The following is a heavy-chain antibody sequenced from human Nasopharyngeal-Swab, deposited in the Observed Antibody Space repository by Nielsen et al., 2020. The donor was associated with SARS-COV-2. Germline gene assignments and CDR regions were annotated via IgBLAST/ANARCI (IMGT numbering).Heavy chain of an antibody. D-gene: IGHD2-8*01. CDR1: GYIFTSYE. CDR3: ARCITNTWSKGWFDF. CDR2: ISANNGDT. V-gene: IGHV1-18*01. Sequence: ASVKVSCKASGYIFTSYEIHWVRQATGQGLEWMGWISANNGDTDYAQKFRDRITMTTDTSTTTVHMELRGLKSDDTAVYYCARCITNTWSKGWFDFWGHGTLVTVSS. J-gene: IGHJ5*01.